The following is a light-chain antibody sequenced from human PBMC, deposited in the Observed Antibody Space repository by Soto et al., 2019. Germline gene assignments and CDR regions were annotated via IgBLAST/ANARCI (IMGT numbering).Light chain of an antibody. Sequence: DIVMTPSPDSLAVSLGERATINCKSSQSVSYNSKNYLAWYQQKPGQPPKLLIYWASTRESGVPDRCSGSGSGTDFTLTISSLHAEDVAVYYCQQYYSSPYTFGQGTKLEIK. J-gene: IGKJ2*01. CDR3: QQYYSSPYT. CDR2: WAS. V-gene: IGKV4-1*01. CDR1: QSVSYNSKNY.